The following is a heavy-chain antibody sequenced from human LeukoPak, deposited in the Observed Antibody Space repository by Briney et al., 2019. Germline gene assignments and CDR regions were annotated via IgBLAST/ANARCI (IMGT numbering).Heavy chain of an antibody. CDR3: ARPRRRDGYNDDNDAFDI. D-gene: IGHD5-24*01. J-gene: IGHJ3*02. CDR1: GYSFTNYW. V-gene: IGHV5-51*01. Sequence: GESLKISCKGSGYSFTNYWIGWVRQMPGKGLEWMGIIYPGDSDTRYSPSFQGQVTISADKSISTAYLQWSSLKASDTAMYYCARPRRRDGYNDDNDAFDIWGQGTMVTVSS. CDR2: IYPGDSDT.